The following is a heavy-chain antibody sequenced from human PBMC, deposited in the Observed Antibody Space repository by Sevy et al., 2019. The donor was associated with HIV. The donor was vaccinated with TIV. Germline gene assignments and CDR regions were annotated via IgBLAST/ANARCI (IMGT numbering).Heavy chain of an antibody. V-gene: IGHV1-18*04. J-gene: IGHJ6*03. CDR2: ISAYNGNT. D-gene: IGHD6-19*01. Sequence: ASVKVSCKASGYTFTSYGISWVRQAPGQGLEWMGWISAYNGNTNHAQKLQGRVTMTTDTSTSTAYMELRSLRSDDTAVYYCARVKGDSSGWYEGYYYYMDVWGKGTTVTVSS. CDR1: GYTFTSYG. CDR3: ARVKGDSSGWYEGYYYYMDV.